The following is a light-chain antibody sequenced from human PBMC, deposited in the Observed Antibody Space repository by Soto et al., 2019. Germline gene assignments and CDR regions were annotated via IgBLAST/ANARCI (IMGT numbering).Light chain of an antibody. CDR3: QQYGTSTRT. CDR2: GAS. Sequence: EIMMTPSPSTLFVSPGEGAPPPCTASQSVNLNLAWYQQKPGQPPRPLLYGASSRATGIPDKFSGSGSGTDFTLTISRLEPEDFAVYYCQQYGTSTRTFGQGTKVDIK. V-gene: IGKV3-20*01. J-gene: IGKJ1*01. CDR1: QSVNLN.